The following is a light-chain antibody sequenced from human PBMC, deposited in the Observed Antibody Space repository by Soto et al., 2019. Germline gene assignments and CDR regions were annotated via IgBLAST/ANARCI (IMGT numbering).Light chain of an antibody. CDR1: QNVRIY. CDR3: QQYYIYPPA. Sequence: DIQMTQSPSTLSASVGDRVTITCRASQNVRIYLAWYQQKPGKAPKLLIYQTSSLQSGVPSRFSDSGSETEFTLAISSLQPEDFATYYCQQYYIYPPAFGLGTKVEIK. V-gene: IGKV1-5*03. J-gene: IGKJ3*01. CDR2: QTS.